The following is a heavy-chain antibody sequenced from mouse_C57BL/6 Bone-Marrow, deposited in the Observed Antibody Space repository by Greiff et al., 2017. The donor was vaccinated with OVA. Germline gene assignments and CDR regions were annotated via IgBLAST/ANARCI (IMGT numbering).Heavy chain of an antibody. V-gene: IGHV3-6*01. Sequence: EVKLMESGPGLVKPSQSLSLTCSVTGYSITSGYYWNWIRQFPGNKLEWMGYISYDGSNNYNPSLKNRISITRDTSKNQFFLKLNSVTTEDTATYYCARDPGGTTVVSYYAMDYWGQGTSVTVSS. CDR2: ISYDGSN. CDR1: GYSITSGYY. CDR3: ARDPGGTTVVSYYAMDY. D-gene: IGHD1-1*01. J-gene: IGHJ4*01.